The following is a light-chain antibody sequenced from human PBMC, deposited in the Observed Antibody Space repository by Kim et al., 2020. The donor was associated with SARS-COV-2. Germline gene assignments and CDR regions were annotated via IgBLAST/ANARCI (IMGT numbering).Light chain of an antibody. CDR3: LQHVSYPLT. Sequence: DIQMTQSPSAMSASVGDRVTITCRASQDINNYLAWFQQRPGKVPERLIFGASSLQSGVPSRFSGSGSGTEFTLTIDSLQPEDFAAYYCLQHVSYPLTFGLGTMLDIK. J-gene: IGKJ1*01. V-gene: IGKV1-17*03. CDR2: GAS. CDR1: QDINNY.